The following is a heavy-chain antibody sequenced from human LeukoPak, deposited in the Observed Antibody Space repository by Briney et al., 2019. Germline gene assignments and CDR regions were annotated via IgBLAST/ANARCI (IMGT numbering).Heavy chain of an antibody. V-gene: IGHV3-53*01. CDR3: ARDRRFCSSTSCSVYYMDV. CDR2: IYSGGST. Sequence: GGSLRLSCAASGFTVSSNYMSWVRQAPGKGLEWVSVIYSGGSTYYADSVKGRFTISRDNSKNTLYLQMNSLRAEDTAVYYCARDRRFCSSTSCSVYYMDVWGKGTTVTVSS. CDR1: GFTVSSNY. D-gene: IGHD2-2*01. J-gene: IGHJ6*03.